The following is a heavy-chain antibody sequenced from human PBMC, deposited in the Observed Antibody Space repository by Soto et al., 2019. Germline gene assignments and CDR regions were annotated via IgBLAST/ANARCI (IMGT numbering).Heavy chain of an antibody. CDR2: ISAYNGNT. CDR1: GYTFTSYG. Sequence: ASVKVSCKASGYTFTSYGISWVRQAPGQGLEWMGWISAYNGNTNYAQKLQGRVTMTTDTSTSTAYMELRSLRSDDTAVYYCASSGYYYDSSGYYKNYGSAAYYYYYYGMDVWG. CDR3: ASSGYYYDSSGYYKNYGSAAYYYYYYGMDV. V-gene: IGHV1-18*01. J-gene: IGHJ6*02. D-gene: IGHD3-22*01.